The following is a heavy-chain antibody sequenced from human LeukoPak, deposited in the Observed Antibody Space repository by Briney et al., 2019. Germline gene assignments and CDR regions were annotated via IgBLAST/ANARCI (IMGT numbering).Heavy chain of an antibody. D-gene: IGHD4-23*01. J-gene: IGHJ3*02. Sequence: SETLSLTCTVSGGSISSNYWSCIRQPPGKGVVWIGYIYYSGSTNYNPSLKSRVTISVDTSKNQFSLKLSSVTAADTAVYYCARREVTETDAFDIWGQGTMVTVSS. CDR1: GGSISSNY. V-gene: IGHV4-59*01. CDR3: ARREVTETDAFDI. CDR2: IYYSGST.